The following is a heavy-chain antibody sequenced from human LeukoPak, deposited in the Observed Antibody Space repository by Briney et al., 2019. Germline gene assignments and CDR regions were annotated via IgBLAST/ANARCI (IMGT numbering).Heavy chain of an antibody. D-gene: IGHD3-3*01. V-gene: IGHV3-15*01. CDR2: IKSKTDGWTT. CDR1: GFTFSNAW. J-gene: IGHJ6*02. CDR3: TTEYYDFWSGYPDYYYGTAV. Sequence: PGGSLRLSCAASGFTFSNAWMSWVRQAPGKGLEWVGRIKSKTDGWTTDYAAPVKGRFTISRADSTKTLYLQMNSLKTEDTAVSYCTTEYYDFWSGYPDYYYGTAVWGQGTTVTVSS.